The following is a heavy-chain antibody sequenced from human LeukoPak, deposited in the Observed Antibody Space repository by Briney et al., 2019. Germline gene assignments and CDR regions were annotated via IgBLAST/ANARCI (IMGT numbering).Heavy chain of an antibody. J-gene: IGHJ4*02. CDR2: INPHNGDT. Sequence: GASVKVSCKASGDTFTEYYIHWVRQAPGHGLEYMGWINPHNGDTNYQPTFQGRVTMTRDTSISTAYMELSRLASDDTAVYFCARGYISADDNSWGQGTLVTVSS. CDR3: ARGYISADDNS. V-gene: IGHV1-2*02. D-gene: IGHD6-13*01. CDR1: GDTFTEYY.